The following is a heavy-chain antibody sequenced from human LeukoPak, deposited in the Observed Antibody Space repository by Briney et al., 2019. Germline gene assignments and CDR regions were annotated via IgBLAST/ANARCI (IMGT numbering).Heavy chain of an antibody. D-gene: IGHD3-9*01. Sequence: ASVKVSCKASGYTFTSYDINWVRQATGQGLEWMGWMNPNSGNTGYAQKFQGRVTMTRNTSISTAYMELSSLRSEDTAVYYCARGPLGYDILTGYPLFDYWGQGTLVTVSS. V-gene: IGHV1-8*01. CDR1: GYTFTSYD. J-gene: IGHJ4*02. CDR3: ARGPLGYDILTGYPLFDY. CDR2: MNPNSGNT.